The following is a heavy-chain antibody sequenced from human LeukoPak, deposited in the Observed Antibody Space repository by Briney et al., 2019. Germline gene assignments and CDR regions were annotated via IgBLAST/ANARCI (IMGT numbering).Heavy chain of an antibody. V-gene: IGHV4-59*12. D-gene: IGHD3-16*01. J-gene: IGHJ6*02. Sequence: SETLSLTCAVYGGSISSYYWSWIRQPPGKGLEWIRYIYYSGSTNYNPSLKSRVTISVDTSKNQFSLKLSSVTAADTAVYYCAREGRYGYYYGMDVWGQGTTVTVSS. CDR2: IYYSGST. CDR3: AREGRYGYYYGMDV. CDR1: GGSISSYY.